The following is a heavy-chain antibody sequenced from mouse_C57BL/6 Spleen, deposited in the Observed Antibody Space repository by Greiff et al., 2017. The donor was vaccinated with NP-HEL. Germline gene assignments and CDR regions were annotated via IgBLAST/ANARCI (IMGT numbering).Heavy chain of an antibody. CDR3: ARTSVYFDV. Sequence: EVKLQESGPGLVKPSQSLSLTCSVTGYSITSGYYWNWIRQFPGNKLEWMGYISYDGSNNYNTSLKNRISITRDTSKNQFFLKLNSVTTEDTATYYCARTSVYFDVWGTGTTVTVSS. J-gene: IGHJ1*03. V-gene: IGHV3-6*01. CDR1: GYSITSGYY. D-gene: IGHD6-1*01. CDR2: ISYDGSN.